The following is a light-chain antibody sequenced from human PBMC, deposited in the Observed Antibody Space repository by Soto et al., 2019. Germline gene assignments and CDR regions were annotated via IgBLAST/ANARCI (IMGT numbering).Light chain of an antibody. CDR3: QQYNSYWET. CDR1: QSISSW. J-gene: IGKJ1*01. Sequence: DIQMTQSPSTLSASVGDRVTITCRASQSISSWLAWYQQKPGKAPKLLIYDASSLESGVPSRFSGSGSATEFTLTISSLQPDDFATYYCQQYNSYWETFGQGTKVEIK. CDR2: DAS. V-gene: IGKV1-5*01.